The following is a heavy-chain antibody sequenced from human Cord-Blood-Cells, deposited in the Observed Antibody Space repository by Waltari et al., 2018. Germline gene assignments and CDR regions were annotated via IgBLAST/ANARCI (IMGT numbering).Heavy chain of an antibody. Sequence: QLQLQASGPGLVKPSETLSLTCTVSGGSISSSSYYWCWVRQPPGKGLEWIGSIYCSGSTYYNPSLKSRVTISVDTSKNQFSLKLSSVTAADTAVYYCARHTGQYNWNYEFDYWGQGTLVTVSS. J-gene: IGHJ4*02. CDR3: ARHTGQYNWNYEFDY. D-gene: IGHD1-7*01. V-gene: IGHV4-39*01. CDR2: IYCSGST. CDR1: GGSISSSSYY.